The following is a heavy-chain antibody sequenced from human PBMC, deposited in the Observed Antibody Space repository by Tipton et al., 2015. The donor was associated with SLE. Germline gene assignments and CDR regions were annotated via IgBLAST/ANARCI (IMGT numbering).Heavy chain of an antibody. CDR2: INHSGST. CDR3: ARGLYDSSGYYFYAFDI. Sequence: TLSLTCAVYGGSFSGYYWSWIRQPPGKGLEWIGEINHSGSTNYNPSLKSRVTISVDTSKNQFSLKLSSVTAADTAVYYRARGLYDSSGYYFYAFDIWGQGTMVTVSS. J-gene: IGHJ3*02. CDR1: GGSFSGYY. V-gene: IGHV4-34*01. D-gene: IGHD3-22*01.